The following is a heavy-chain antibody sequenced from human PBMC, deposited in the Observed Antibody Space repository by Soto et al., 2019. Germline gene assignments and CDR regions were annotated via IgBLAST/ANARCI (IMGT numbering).Heavy chain of an antibody. CDR3: ARGINYAMDV. CDR2: ISPDGSAT. V-gene: IGHV3-74*01. CDR1: GSTVSGHW. Sequence: EVQLVESGGGSVQPGGSLRLSCAASGSTVSGHWMHWVRQEPGRGLVWVSLISPDGSATTYADSVKGRFTISRDNAKNTLTLQMNSLRAEDTAVYYCARGINYAMDVWGQGTTVTVSS. J-gene: IGHJ6*02.